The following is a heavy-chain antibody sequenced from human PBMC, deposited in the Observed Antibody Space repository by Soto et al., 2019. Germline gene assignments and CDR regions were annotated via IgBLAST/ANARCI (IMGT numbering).Heavy chain of an antibody. CDR1: GFTFSTHS. D-gene: IGHD3-3*01. CDR2: IHSSSSWE. V-gene: IGHV3-48*01. Sequence: ESGGGLVQPGGSLKLSCAASGFTFSTHSMNWVRQAPGRGLEWVSYIHSSSSWEVYADSVRGRFTVSRDNAKNSLYLQMSSLRAEDTAVYYCLFDFSLVPTVWGKGTTVTVSS. J-gene: IGHJ6*04. CDR3: LFDFSLVPTV.